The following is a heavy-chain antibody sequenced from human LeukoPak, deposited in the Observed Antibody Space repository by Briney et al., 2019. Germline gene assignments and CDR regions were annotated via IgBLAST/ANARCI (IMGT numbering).Heavy chain of an antibody. V-gene: IGHV1-69*01. CDR1: GGTFSSYA. J-gene: IGHJ6*04. CDR3: ARAHYDILTGASYYYYGMDV. D-gene: IGHD3-9*01. CDR2: IIPIFGTA. Sequence: SVKVSCKASGGTFSSYAISWVRQTPGQGLEWMGGIIPIFGTANYAQKFQGRVTITADESTSTAYMELSSLRSEDTAVYYCARAHYDILTGASYYYYGMDVWGKGTTVTVSS.